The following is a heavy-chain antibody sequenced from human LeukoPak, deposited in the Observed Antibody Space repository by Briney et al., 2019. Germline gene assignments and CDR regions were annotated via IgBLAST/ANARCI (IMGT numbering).Heavy chain of an antibody. CDR2: ISYDGSNK. J-gene: IGHJ4*02. Sequence: GGSLRLSCAASGFSFSSYAMHWVRQAPGKGLEWVAVISYDGSNKYYADSVKGRFTISKDNAKNTVYLQMNSLRAEDTAVYYCVSFYETYWGRGTLVTVSS. CDR3: VSFYETY. V-gene: IGHV3-30-3*01. D-gene: IGHD2/OR15-2a*01. CDR1: GFSFSSYA.